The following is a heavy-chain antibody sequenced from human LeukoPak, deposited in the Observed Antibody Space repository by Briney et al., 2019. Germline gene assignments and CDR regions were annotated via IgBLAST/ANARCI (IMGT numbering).Heavy chain of an antibody. D-gene: IGHD6-13*01. CDR2: ISWDGGST. J-gene: IGHJ6*03. CDR1: GFTFDDYT. Sequence: PGGSLRLSCAASGFTFDDYTMHWVRQAPRKGLEWVSLISWDGGSTYYADSVKGRFTISRDNSKNSLYLQMNSLRTEDTALYYCAKEASSSWYDSYMDVWGKGTTVTVSS. CDR3: AKEASSSWYDSYMDV. V-gene: IGHV3-43*01.